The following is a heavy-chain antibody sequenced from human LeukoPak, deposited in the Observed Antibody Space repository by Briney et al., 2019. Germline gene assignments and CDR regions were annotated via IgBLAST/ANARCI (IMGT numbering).Heavy chain of an antibody. D-gene: IGHD6-19*01. CDR1: GYTFTNYA. V-gene: IGHV1-3*01. Sequence: GASVKVSCKASGYTFTNYAIHWVRQAPGQRLEWMGWFNSDKGNTEYSQKFQGRVIITRDTSASTAYMELSSLRPEDTAVFFCARGGPNSSGWTLDYWGQGTLVTVSS. CDR3: ARGGPNSSGWTLDY. J-gene: IGHJ4*02. CDR2: FNSDKGNT.